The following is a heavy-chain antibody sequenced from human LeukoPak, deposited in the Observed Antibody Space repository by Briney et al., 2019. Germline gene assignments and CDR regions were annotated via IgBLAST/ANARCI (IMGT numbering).Heavy chain of an antibody. CDR2: IYYSGST. J-gene: IGHJ4*02. CDR3: ARLSYCGGDCYSFVDY. Sequence: ASETLSLTCTVSGGSISSYYWSWLRQPPGKGLEWIGYIYYSGSTNYNPSLKSRVTISVDTSKNQFSLKLSSVTAADTAVYYCARLSYCGGDCYSFVDYWGQGTLVTVSS. V-gene: IGHV4-59*01. CDR1: GGSISSYY. D-gene: IGHD2-21*02.